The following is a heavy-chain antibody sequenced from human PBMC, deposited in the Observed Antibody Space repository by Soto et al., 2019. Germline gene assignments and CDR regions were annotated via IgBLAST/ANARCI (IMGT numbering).Heavy chain of an antibody. D-gene: IGHD6-13*01. CDR2: ISAYNGNT. CDR1: GYTFTSYG. J-gene: IGHJ6*02. V-gene: IGHV1-18*04. Sequence: QVQLVQSGAEVKKPGASVKVSCKASGYTFTSYGISWVRQAPGQGLEWMGWISAYNGNTNNAQKLQGRVTMTTETSVSTGYMGRGSVTSVDTAVYYFARDLAAPVYYQYFYYDMDVCGRGTTITV. CDR3: ARDLAAPVYYQYFYYDMDV.